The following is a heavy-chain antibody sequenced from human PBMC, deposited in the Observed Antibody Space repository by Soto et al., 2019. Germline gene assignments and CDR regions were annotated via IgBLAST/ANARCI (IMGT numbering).Heavy chain of an antibody. CDR2: IYPRDSIT. CDR3: AAAVDGTTWFDP. J-gene: IGHJ5*02. V-gene: IGHV5-51*01. Sequence: PGESLKISCKSPGYIFTTYWIGWVRQMPGKGLEWMGLIYPRDSITKYSPSFQGHVTISADKSITTAYLQWSSLKASDTAMYYCAAAVDGTTWFDPWGQGTLVTVSS. D-gene: IGHD6-19*01. CDR1: GYIFTTYW.